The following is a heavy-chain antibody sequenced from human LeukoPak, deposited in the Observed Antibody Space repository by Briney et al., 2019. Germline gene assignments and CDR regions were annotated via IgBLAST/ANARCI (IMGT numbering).Heavy chain of an antibody. CDR1: GFTFSYYG. D-gene: IGHD3-22*01. J-gene: IGHJ3*02. CDR3: AKDYYDSSGYYNDAFDM. V-gene: IGHV3-30*18. CDR2: ISYDGSNK. Sequence: GGSLRLSCAASGFTFSYYGMHWVRQAPGKGLELVAVISYDGSNKYYAESVKSRFTISRDNSKNTLYLQMNSLRAEDTTVYYCAKDYYDSSGYYNDAFDMWGQRTMVTVSS.